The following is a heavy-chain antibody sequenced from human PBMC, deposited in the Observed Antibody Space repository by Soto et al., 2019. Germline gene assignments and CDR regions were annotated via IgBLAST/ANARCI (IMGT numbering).Heavy chain of an antibody. CDR3: ASGKTQMTQDRMGFNYYMYV. CDR2: VIPLLDAS. CDR1: GDTFNDRT. V-gene: IGHV1-69*08. D-gene: IGHD1-1*01. J-gene: IGHJ6*03. Sequence: QVQLVQSGAEVKKPGSSVKISCTASGDTFNDRTFTWVRRARGQGLEWMGRVIPLLDASNYAEKFQDRVTITAYKPTNTAYMELSGLKSEDAAIYYCASGKTQMTQDRMGFNYYMYVWGQGTMVTVSS.